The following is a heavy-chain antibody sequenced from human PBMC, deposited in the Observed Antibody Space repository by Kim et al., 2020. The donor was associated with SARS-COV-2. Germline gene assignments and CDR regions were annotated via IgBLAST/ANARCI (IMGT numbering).Heavy chain of an antibody. CDR2: ITKNSATI. J-gene: IGHJ3*02. Sequence: GGSLRLSCATSGFTFSAYDMSWVRLPPGKCLEWLSFITKNSATIYYADSVKGRFTISRDNAKNSLYLQINSLRDEDTGVYYCVRDRWGGAFDICGQGTMV. CDR3: VRDRWGGAFDI. CDR1: GFTFSAYD. V-gene: IGHV3-48*02. D-gene: IGHD3-16*01.